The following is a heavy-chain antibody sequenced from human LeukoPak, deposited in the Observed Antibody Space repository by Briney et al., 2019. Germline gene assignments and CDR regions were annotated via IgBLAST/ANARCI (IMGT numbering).Heavy chain of an antibody. Sequence: SETLSLTCAVYGGSFSGYYWSWIRQPPGKGLEWIGEINHNGSTNYNPSLKSRVTVSVDRSKNQFSLKLTSVTAADTAVYYCALFEVVVGSTQDFWGQGTLVTVSS. V-gene: IGHV4-34*01. D-gene: IGHD2-15*01. CDR1: GGSFSGYY. J-gene: IGHJ4*02. CDR2: INHNGST. CDR3: ALFEVVVGSTQDF.